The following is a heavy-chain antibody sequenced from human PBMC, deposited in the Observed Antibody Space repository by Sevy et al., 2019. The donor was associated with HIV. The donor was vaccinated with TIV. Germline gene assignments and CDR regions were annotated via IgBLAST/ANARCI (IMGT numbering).Heavy chain of an antibody. CDR2: IIPIFGTA. D-gene: IGHD3-9*01. V-gene: IGHV1-69*13. CDR1: GGTFSSYA. Sequence: ASVKVSCKASGGTFSSYAISWVRQAPGQGLEWMGGIIPIFGTANYSQKFQGRVTITADESTSTAYMELSSLRSEDTAVYYCARGVLRYIDWLVYWGQGTLVTVSS. CDR3: ARGVLRYIDWLVY. J-gene: IGHJ4*02.